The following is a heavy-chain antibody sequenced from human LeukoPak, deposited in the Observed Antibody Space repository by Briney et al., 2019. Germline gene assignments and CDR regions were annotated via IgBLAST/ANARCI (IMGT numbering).Heavy chain of an antibody. V-gene: IGHV4-4*07. CDR1: GGSISSYY. D-gene: IGHD5-24*01. Sequence: SDTLSLTCIVSGGSISSYYWSWIRQPAGEGLEWIGRIYASGSTYYNPSLKSRVTMSGDTSKNQFSLKLTSVTAGDTAVYYCARGPKMSAIGSFDYWGQGALVTVSS. CDR3: ARGPKMSAIGSFDY. CDR2: IYASGST. J-gene: IGHJ4*02.